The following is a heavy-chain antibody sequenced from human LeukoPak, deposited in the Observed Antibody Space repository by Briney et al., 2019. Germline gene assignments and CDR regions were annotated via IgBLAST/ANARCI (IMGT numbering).Heavy chain of an antibody. CDR2: IYYSGST. CDR3: ARASSGYYYGGAFDI. J-gene: IGHJ3*02. D-gene: IGHD3-22*01. CDR1: GYSISSGYY. V-gene: IGHV4-38-2*02. Sequence: PSETLSLTCTVSGYSISSGYYWSWIRQPPGKGLEWIGSIYYSGSTYYNPSLKSRVTISVDTSKNQFSLKLSSVTAADTAVYYCARASSGYYYGGAFDIWGQGTMVTVSS.